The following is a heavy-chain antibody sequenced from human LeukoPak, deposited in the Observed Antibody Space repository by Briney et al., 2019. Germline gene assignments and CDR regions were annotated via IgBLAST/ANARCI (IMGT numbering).Heavy chain of an antibody. CDR1: GYTFTSYD. D-gene: IGHD3-3*01. CDR2: MNPNSGNT. Sequence: ASVKVSCKASGYTFTSYDINWVRQATGQGLEWMGWMNPNSGNTGYAQKFQGRVTMTRNTSISTAYMELSSLRSEDTAVYYCARVLTGHAPTISGVVIGFPNFGYYYMDVWGKGTTVTVSS. CDR3: ARVLTGHAPTISGVVIGFPNFGYYYMDV. V-gene: IGHV1-8*01. J-gene: IGHJ6*03.